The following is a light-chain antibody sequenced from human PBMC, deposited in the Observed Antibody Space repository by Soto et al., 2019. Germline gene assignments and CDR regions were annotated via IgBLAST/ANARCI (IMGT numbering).Light chain of an antibody. Sequence: QSVLTQPASVSGPPGQSITISCTGTSSDVGSYNLVSWYQQHPGKAHKLKIYEGSKRPSGVFNRFSGSKSGNTASLTISGLQAEDEADYYCCSYAGSSPYVFGTGTKVTV. CDR1: SSDVGSYNL. J-gene: IGLJ1*01. V-gene: IGLV2-23*01. CDR3: CSYAGSSPYV. CDR2: EGS.